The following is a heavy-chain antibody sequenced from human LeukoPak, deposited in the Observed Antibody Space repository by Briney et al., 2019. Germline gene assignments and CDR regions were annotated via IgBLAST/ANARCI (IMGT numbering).Heavy chain of an antibody. CDR2: INPNSSGT. CDR3: ARDYYDSSGYSPQDDAFDI. V-gene: IGHV1-2*02. CDR1: GYTFTGYY. Sequence: ASVKVSCKASGYTFTGYYMHWVRQAPGQGLEWMGWINPNSSGTNYAQKFQGRVTMTRDTPISTAYMELSRLRSDDTAVYYCARDYYDSSGYSPQDDAFDIWGQGTMVTVSS. J-gene: IGHJ3*02. D-gene: IGHD3-22*01.